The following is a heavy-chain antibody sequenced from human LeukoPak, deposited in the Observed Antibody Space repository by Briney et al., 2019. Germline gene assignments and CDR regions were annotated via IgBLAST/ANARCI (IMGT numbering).Heavy chain of an antibody. CDR1: VYTFTTYG. V-gene: IGHV1-18*01. Sequence: ASVTVSCKASVYTFTTYGISWVRQAPGQGLEWMGWISAYNGNTKYAQKLQGRVSMTTDTSTSTAYMELRSLTSDDTAVYYCARGPYCSGSSCYSQYFDYWGQGTLVTVSS. D-gene: IGHD2-15*01. CDR3: ARGPYCSGSSCYSQYFDY. CDR2: ISAYNGNT. J-gene: IGHJ4*02.